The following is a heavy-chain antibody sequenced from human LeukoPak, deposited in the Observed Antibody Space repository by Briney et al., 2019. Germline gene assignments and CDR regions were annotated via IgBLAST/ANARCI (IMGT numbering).Heavy chain of an antibody. CDR2: IYPDDSDT. CDR3: ARPVEMATLNPFHM. V-gene: IGHV5-51*01. CDR1: GYSFTSYW. Sequence: GESLKISFKGSGYSFTSYWIGWVRQMPGKGLEAMGIIYPDDSDTRYSPSLQGQVTISADKSTSTAYLQWSSLKASDTAVYYCARPVEMATLNPFHMWRQGTGVTVS. D-gene: IGHD5-24*01. J-gene: IGHJ3*02.